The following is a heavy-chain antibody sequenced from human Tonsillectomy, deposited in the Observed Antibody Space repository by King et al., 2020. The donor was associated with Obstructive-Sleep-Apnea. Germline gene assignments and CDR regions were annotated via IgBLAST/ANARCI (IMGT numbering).Heavy chain of an antibody. Sequence: QLVQSGAEVKQPGASVKVSCKASGYPFTSYGINWVRQAPGQGLEWMGWISAYNGHRNYAQKLQGRVTMTTDTSTGTAYMELRSLRSDDTAVYYCARDVAVVVDASPYCLEYWGQGTLVTVSS. J-gene: IGHJ4*02. V-gene: IGHV1-18*01. CDR2: ISAYNGHR. CDR1: GYPFTSYG. D-gene: IGHD2-15*01. CDR3: ARDVAVVVDASPYCLEY.